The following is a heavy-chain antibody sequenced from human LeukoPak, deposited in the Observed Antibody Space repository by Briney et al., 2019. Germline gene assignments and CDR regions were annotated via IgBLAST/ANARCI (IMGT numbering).Heavy chain of an antibody. CDR2: IYYSGST. CDR3: ARHPFATPFDY. D-gene: IGHD2-15*01. Sequence: SETLSLTCTVSGGSISSYYWSWIRQPPGKGLEWIGYIYYSGSTNYNPSLKSRVTISVDTSKNQFSLRLSSLTAADTAVYYCARHPFATPFDYWGPGTLVTVSS. CDR1: GGSISSYY. J-gene: IGHJ4*02. V-gene: IGHV4-59*08.